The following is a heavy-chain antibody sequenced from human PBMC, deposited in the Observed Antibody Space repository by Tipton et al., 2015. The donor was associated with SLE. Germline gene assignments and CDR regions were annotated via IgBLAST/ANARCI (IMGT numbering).Heavy chain of an antibody. D-gene: IGHD3-22*01. CDR2: ISHRGNT. J-gene: IGHJ6*04. V-gene: IGHV4-34*01. CDR1: GGSFRDYY. CDR3: ARGKWLYAMDV. Sequence: TLSLTCAVYGGSFRDYYWSWIRQPPGKGLEWIGEISHRGNTNYNPSLNSRVSISVDRSNNQFTLKLTSVTAADTAVYYCARGKWLYAMDVWGKGTTVTVSS.